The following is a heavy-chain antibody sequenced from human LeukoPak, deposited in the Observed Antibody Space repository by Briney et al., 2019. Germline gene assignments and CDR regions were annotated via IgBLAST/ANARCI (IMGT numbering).Heavy chain of an antibody. J-gene: IGHJ5*02. Sequence: PGGSLRLSCAASGFTFSNYNMNWVRQAPGKGLEWVSFISTSSSYIYYADSVKGRFTISRHNAKKSLYLQMNSLRAEDTAVYYCARVVTPRYCSTTSCYWKGWFDPWGQGTLVTVSS. CDR2: ISTSSSYI. CDR3: ARVVTPRYCSTTSCYWKGWFDP. D-gene: IGHD2-2*01. CDR1: GFTFSNYN. V-gene: IGHV3-21*01.